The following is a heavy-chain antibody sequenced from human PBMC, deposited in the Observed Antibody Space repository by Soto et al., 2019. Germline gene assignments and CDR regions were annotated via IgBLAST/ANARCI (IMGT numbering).Heavy chain of an antibody. CDR3: ARVSQLWSYFDY. D-gene: IGHD5-18*01. V-gene: IGHV4-31*03. CDR2: IYYSGST. Sequence: QVQLQESGPGLVKHSQTLSLTCTVSGGSISSGGYYWSWIRQHPGKGLEWIGYIYYSGSTYYNPSLKSRVTRSVDPSKNQFSLKLSAVTAADTAVYYCARVSQLWSYFDYWGQGTLLTVSS. J-gene: IGHJ4*02. CDR1: GGSISSGGYY.